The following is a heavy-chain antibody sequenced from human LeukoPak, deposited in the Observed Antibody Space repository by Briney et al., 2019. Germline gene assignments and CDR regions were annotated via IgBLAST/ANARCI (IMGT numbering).Heavy chain of an antibody. CDR2: INSDGSST. Sequence: GGSLRLSCAASGFTFSSYWMHWVRQAPGKGLVWVSRINSDGSSTSYADSVKGRFTISRDNAKNTLYLQMNSLRAEDTAVYYCAREVDTAMGIDAFDIWGQGTMVTVSS. CDR1: GFTFSSYW. J-gene: IGHJ3*02. V-gene: IGHV3-74*01. D-gene: IGHD5-18*01. CDR3: AREVDTAMGIDAFDI.